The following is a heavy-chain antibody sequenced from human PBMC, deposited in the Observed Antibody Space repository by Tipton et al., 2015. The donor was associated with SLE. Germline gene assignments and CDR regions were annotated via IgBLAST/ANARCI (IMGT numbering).Heavy chain of an antibody. CDR1: GGSISSGSYY. CDR2: IYHSGST. D-gene: IGHD3-22*01. V-gene: IGHV4-39*07. CDR3: ASAAWDYDSSGSGAFDI. Sequence: TLSLTCTVSGGSISSGSYYWSWIRQPAGKGLEWIGSIYHSGSTYYNPSLKSRVTISVDTSKNQFSLKLSSVTAADTAVYYCASAAWDYDSSGSGAFDIWGQGTMVTVSS. J-gene: IGHJ3*02.